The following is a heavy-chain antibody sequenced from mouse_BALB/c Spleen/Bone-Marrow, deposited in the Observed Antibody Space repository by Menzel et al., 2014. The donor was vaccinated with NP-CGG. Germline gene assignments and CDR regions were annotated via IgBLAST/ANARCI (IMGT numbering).Heavy chain of an antibody. CDR3: ARGDYRCDEGYFDC. Sequence: EVKLVESGPELVKPGASVKISCKASGYSFTGYFMNWVMQSHGKSLEWIGRINPYNGDTFYNQKFKGKAILTVDKSPSTAHMELRGVAPEDAAVYYFARGDYRCDEGYFDCWGQGTSLTVSS. V-gene: IGHV1-20*02. CDR2: INPYNGDT. CDR1: GYSFTGYF. D-gene: IGHD2-14*01. J-gene: IGHJ2*02.